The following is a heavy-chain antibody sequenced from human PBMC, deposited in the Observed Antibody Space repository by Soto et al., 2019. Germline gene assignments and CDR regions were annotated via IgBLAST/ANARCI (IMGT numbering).Heavy chain of an antibody. Sequence: ASVKVSCKASGYTFTSYGISWVRQAPGQVLEWMGWISAYNGNRNYAQKLQGRVTMTTDKSTSTAYMELRSLRSDDTAVYYCARTSVDFWSGYYTEYWGQGTMVTVSS. CDR1: GYTFTSYG. CDR2: ISAYNGNR. D-gene: IGHD3-3*01. CDR3: ARTSVDFWSGYYTEY. J-gene: IGHJ4*02. V-gene: IGHV1-18*01.